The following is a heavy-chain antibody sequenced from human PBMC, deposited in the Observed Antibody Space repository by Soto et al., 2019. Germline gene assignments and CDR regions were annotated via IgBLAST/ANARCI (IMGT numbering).Heavy chain of an antibody. V-gene: IGHV3-30-3*01. J-gene: IGHJ6*02. D-gene: IGHD6-13*01. CDR3: ARDPRYSSSWYPRYYYGMDV. CDR2: ISYDGSNK. CDR1: GFTFSSYA. Sequence: QVQLVESGGGVVQPGRSLRLSCAASGFTFSSYAMHWIRQAPGRGLEWVAVISYDGSNKYYADSVKGRFPISRENSKNTLYLQMNSLRAEDTAVYFCARDPRYSSSWYPRYYYGMDVWGQGTTVTVSS.